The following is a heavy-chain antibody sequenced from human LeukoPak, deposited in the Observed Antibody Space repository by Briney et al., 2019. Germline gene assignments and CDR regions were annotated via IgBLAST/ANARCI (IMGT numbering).Heavy chain of an antibody. V-gene: IGHV4-59*08. Sequence: PSETLSLTCTVSGGSISSYYWSWIRQPPGKGLEWIAYISDIGSINYNPSLKSRVTISVDTSKNQFSLKLSSVTAADTAVYYCARRNRRPPYYFDYWGQGTLVTVSS. J-gene: IGHJ4*02. CDR3: ARRNRRPPYYFDY. CDR2: ISDIGSI. CDR1: GGSISSYY.